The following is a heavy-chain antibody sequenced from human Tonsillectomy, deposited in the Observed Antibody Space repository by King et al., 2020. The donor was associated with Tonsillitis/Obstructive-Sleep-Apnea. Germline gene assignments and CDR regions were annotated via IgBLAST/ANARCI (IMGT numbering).Heavy chain of an antibody. D-gene: IGHD2/OR15-2a*01. CDR1: GGSISSSSYY. CDR3: ASFLPGLDPFDY. Sequence: QLQESGPGLVKPSETLSLTCTVSGGSISSSSYYWGWIRQPPGKGLEWIGSIYYSGSTYYNPSLKSRVTISVDTSKNQFSLKLSSVTAADTAVYYCASFLPGLDPFDYWGQGTLVTVSS. V-gene: IGHV4-39*01. CDR2: IYYSGST. J-gene: IGHJ4*02.